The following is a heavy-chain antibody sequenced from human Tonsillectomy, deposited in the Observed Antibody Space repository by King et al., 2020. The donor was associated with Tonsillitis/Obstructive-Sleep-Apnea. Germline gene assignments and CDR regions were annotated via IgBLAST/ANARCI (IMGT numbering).Heavy chain of an antibody. CDR2: ISGDGIST. J-gene: IGHJ4*02. CDR3: AKDGDDYGGIRFVD. V-gene: IGHV3-43*02. CDR1: GFSFDDYA. Sequence: VQLVESGGGVVQPGGSLRLSCAASGFSFDDYAMHWVRQAPGKGLEWVSLISGDGISTYYADSVKGRFTISRDNSKNSLYLQMNSLRTEDTALYYCAKDGDDYGGIRFVDWGQGTQATVSS. D-gene: IGHD4-23*01.